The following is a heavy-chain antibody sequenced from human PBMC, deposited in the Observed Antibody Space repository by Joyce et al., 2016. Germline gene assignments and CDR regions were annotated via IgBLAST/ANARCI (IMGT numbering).Heavy chain of an antibody. V-gene: IGHV3-30*18. Sequence: QVQLVESGGGVVQPGRSLRLSCAASGFAFTSSGMHWVRQAPGKRPEWGAFISSDGTKKYYADAVKGRFTISRDNSKNTLYLQVNGLRPEDTAVYYCAKAWGYWGQGTLVTVSS. CDR3: AKAWGY. J-gene: IGHJ4*02. D-gene: IGHD3-16*01. CDR2: ISSDGTKK. CDR1: GFAFTSSG.